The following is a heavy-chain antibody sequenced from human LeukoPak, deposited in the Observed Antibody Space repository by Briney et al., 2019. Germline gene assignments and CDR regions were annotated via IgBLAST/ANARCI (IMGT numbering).Heavy chain of an antibody. CDR1: GFTFSSYE. Sequence: GGSLRLSCAASGFTFSSYEMNWVRQAPGEGLEWVSYISSSGSTIYYADSVKGRFTISRDNAKNSLYLQMNSLRAEDTAVYYCAILYGLGKEEAPFDYWGQGTLVTVSS. J-gene: IGHJ4*02. CDR2: ISSSGSTI. CDR3: AILYGLGKEEAPFDY. D-gene: IGHD2-8*01. V-gene: IGHV3-48*03.